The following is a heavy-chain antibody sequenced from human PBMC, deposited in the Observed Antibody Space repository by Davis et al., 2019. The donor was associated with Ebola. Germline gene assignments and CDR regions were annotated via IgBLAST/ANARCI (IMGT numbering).Heavy chain of an antibody. J-gene: IGHJ6*04. V-gene: IGHV3-53*01. CDR2: IYSGGST. Sequence: GESLKISCAASGFTFSSYSMNWVRQAPGTGLEWVSVIYSGGSTYYADSGKGRFTISRDNSKNTLDLQMNSLRAEETAVYYCAKSGLSFGVVKYHYGMDVWGKGTTVTVSS. CDR1: GFTFSSYS. D-gene: IGHD3-3*01. CDR3: AKSGLSFGVVKYHYGMDV.